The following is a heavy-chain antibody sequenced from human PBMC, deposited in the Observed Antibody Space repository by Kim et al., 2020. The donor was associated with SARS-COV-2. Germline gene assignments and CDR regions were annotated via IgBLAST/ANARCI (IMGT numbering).Heavy chain of an antibody. CDR3: AKELTYSSSWYYYYGMDV. Sequence: GGSLRLSCAASGFTFSSYGMHWVRQAPGKGLEWVAVISYDGSNKYYADSVKGRFTISRDNSKNTLYLQMNSLRAEDTAVYYCAKELTYSSSWYYYYGMDVWGQGTTVTVSS. CDR1: GFTFSSYG. D-gene: IGHD6-13*01. V-gene: IGHV3-30*18. J-gene: IGHJ6*02. CDR2: ISYDGSNK.